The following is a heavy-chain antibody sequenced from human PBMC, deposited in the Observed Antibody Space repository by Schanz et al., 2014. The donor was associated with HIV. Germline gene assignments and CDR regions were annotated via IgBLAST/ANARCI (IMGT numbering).Heavy chain of an antibody. V-gene: IGHV3-15*01. D-gene: IGHD3-3*01. CDR1: GFTFSNFA. J-gene: IGHJ6*02. CDR3: TTRRVLGVNLDV. Sequence: EVQLLESGGGLVQPGGSLRLSCAASGFTFSNFAMSWVRQAPGKGLEWVGLIKSKTDGETTDYAAPVKGRFTISRDDSKTTLFLQMNSLKSEDTAVYYCTTRRVLGVNLDVWGQGTTVTVSS. CDR2: IKSKTDGETT.